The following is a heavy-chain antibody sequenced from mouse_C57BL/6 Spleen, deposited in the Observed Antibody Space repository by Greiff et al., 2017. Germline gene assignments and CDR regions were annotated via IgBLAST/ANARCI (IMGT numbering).Heavy chain of an antibody. D-gene: IGHD3-1*01. CDR3: ARSGGDF. V-gene: IGHV1-54*01. CDR2: INPGSGGT. Sequence: QVQLQQSGAELVRPGTSVKVPCKASGYAFTNYLIEWVKQRPGQGLEWIGVINPGSGGTNYNEKFKGKATLTADKSSSTAYMQLSSLTSEDSAVYFCARSGGDFWGQGTTLTVSS. CDR1: GYAFTNYL. J-gene: IGHJ2*01.